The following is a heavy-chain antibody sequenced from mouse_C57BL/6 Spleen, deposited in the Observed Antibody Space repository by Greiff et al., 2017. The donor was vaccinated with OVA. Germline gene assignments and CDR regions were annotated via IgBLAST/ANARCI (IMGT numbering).Heavy chain of an antibody. D-gene: IGHD2-5*01. CDR3: AREGSNYDGYFDV. J-gene: IGHJ1*03. CDR2: INPGSGGT. V-gene: IGHV1-54*01. CDR1: GYAFTNYL. Sequence: VQLQESGAELVRPGTSVKVSCKASGYAFTNYLIEWVKQRPGQGLEWIGVINPGSGGTNYNEKFKGKATLTADKSSSTAYMQLSSLTSEDSAVYFCAREGSNYDGYFDVWGTGTTVTVSS.